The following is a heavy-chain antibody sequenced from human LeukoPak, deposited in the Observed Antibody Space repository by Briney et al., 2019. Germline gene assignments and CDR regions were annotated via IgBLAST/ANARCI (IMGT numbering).Heavy chain of an antibody. CDR3: ARRGITVTAFHYYYMDV. V-gene: IGHV3-48*01. CDR1: GFTISSYS. J-gene: IGHJ6*03. CDR2: ISSSSGTI. D-gene: IGHD2-21*02. Sequence: GGSLRLSCAASGFTISSYSMNWVRQAPGKGLEWVSYISSSSGTIYYADSVRGRFTISRDNGKNSLYLQMNSLRAEDTAVYYCARRGITVTAFHYYYMDVWGQGTTVNVSS.